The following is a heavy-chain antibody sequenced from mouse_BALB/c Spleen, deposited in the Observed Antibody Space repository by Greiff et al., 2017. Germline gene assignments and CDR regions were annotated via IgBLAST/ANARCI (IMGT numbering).Heavy chain of an antibody. CDR3: ARNEGNYYGSSPFAY. D-gene: IGHD1-1*01. V-gene: IGHV2-2*02. Sequence: VMLVESGPGLVQPSQSLSITCTVSGFSLTSYGVHWVRQSPGKGLEWLGVIWSGGSTDYNAAFISRLSISKDNSKSQVFFKMNSLQANDTAIYYCARNEGNYYGSSPFAYWGQGTLVTVSA. J-gene: IGHJ3*01. CDR1: GFSLTSYG. CDR2: IWSGGST.